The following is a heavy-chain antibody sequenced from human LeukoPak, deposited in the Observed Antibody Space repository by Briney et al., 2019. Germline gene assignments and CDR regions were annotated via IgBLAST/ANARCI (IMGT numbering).Heavy chain of an antibody. CDR1: GGSISSYY. Sequence: SETLSLTCTVSGGSISSYYWSWIRQPPGKGLEWIGYIYYSGSTNYNPSLKSRVTISVDTSKNQFSLKLSSVTAADTAVYYCAREGYDDTLTGYYNVRAFDIWGQGTMVTVSS. J-gene: IGHJ3*02. CDR2: IYYSGST. V-gene: IGHV4-59*01. D-gene: IGHD3-9*01. CDR3: AREGYDDTLTGYYNVRAFDI.